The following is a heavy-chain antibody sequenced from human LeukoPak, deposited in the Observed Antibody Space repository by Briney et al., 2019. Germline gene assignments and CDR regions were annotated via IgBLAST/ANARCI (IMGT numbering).Heavy chain of an antibody. CDR2: IYYSGST. CDR1: GGSISGYF. J-gene: IGHJ6*03. CDR3: ARAHRGSYYYYMDV. V-gene: IGHV4-59*01. D-gene: IGHD1-26*01. Sequence: SETLSLTCTVSGGSISGYFWSWIRQPPGKGLEWIGYIYYSGSTNYNPSLKSRVTISVDTSKNQFSLKLSSVTAADTAVYYCARAHRGSYYYYMDVWGKGTTVTVSS.